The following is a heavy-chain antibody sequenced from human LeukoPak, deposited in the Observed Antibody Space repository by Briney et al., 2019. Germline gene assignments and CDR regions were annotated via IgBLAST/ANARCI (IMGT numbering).Heavy chain of an antibody. CDR3: ARDRLLYYYDSGPTGHFQH. Sequence: GGSLRLSCAASEFTFSKYWMSWVRQAPGKGLEWVGNIKQDGSEKYYVDSVKGRFTISRDNAKNSLYLQMSSLRADDTAVYYCARDRLLYYYDSGPTGHFQHWGQGTLVTV. CDR1: EFTFSKYW. J-gene: IGHJ1*01. CDR2: IKQDGSEK. V-gene: IGHV3-7*01. D-gene: IGHD3-22*01.